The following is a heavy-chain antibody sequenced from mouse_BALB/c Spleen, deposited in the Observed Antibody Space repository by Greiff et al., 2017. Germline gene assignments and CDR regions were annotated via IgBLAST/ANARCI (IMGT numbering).Heavy chain of an antibody. CDR3: ARDRGTTVVSYYAMDY. CDR1: GFTFTDYY. V-gene: IGHV7-3*02. D-gene: IGHD1-1*01. Sequence: DVQLQESGGGLVQPGGSLRLSCATSGFTFTDYYMSWVRQPPGKALEWLGFIRNKANGYTTEYSASVKGRFTISRDNSQSILYLQMNTLRAEDSATYYCARDRGTTVVSYYAMDYWGQGTSVTVSS. J-gene: IGHJ4*01. CDR2: IRNKANGYTT.